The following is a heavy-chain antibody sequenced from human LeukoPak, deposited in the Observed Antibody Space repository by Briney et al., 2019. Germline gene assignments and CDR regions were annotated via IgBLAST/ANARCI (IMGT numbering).Heavy chain of an antibody. CDR1: GGSISSYY. CDR3: ARRYGSGSYYTFDY. CDR2: IYYSGST. D-gene: IGHD3-10*01. Sequence: PSETLSLTCTVSGGSISSYYWNWFRQPPGKGLEWIGYIYYSGSTNYNPSLKSRVTISVDTSKNQFSLKLSSVTAADTAVYYCARRYGSGSYYTFDYWGQGSLVTVSS. V-gene: IGHV4-59*08. J-gene: IGHJ4*02.